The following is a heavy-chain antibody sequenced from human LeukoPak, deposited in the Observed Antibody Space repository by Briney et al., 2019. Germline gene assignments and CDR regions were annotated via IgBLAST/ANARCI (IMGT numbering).Heavy chain of an antibody. CDR1: GGTFSSYA. CDR2: INPNSGVT. J-gene: IGHJ4*02. Sequence: ASVKVSCKASGGTFSSYAISWVRQSPGQGLEWMGWINPNSGVTNYAQKFQGRVTMTRDMSISTAYMELSRLRSDDTAVYYCARPPDILTAENFDYWGQGTLVTVSS. D-gene: IGHD3-9*01. CDR3: ARPPDILTAENFDY. V-gene: IGHV1-2*02.